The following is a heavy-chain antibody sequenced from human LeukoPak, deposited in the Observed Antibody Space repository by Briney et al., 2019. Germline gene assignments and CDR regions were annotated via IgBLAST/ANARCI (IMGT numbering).Heavy chain of an antibody. Sequence: GGSLRLSCAASGFTFSSYEMNWVRQAPGKGLEWISAISGSSSNVYYVASVRGRFTISRDNAENSLYLQLNTMRAEDTAVYYCARGFRDTAMFLDYWGQGTLVTVSS. CDR1: GFTFSSYE. J-gene: IGHJ4*02. CDR3: ARGFRDTAMFLDY. D-gene: IGHD5-18*01. CDR2: ISGSSSNV. V-gene: IGHV3-48*03.